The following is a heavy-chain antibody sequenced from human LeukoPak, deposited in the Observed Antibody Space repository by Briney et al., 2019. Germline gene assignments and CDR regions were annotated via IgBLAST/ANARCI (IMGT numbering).Heavy chain of an antibody. Sequence: ASVKVSCKASGYTFTSYDINWVRQATGQGLEWMGWMNPSSANTGYAQKFQGRVTMTGNTSISTAYMELSSLRSADTAVYYCARGRGYCTNGVCPRRFDYWGQGTLVTVSS. CDR3: ARGRGYCTNGVCPRRFDY. CDR2: MNPSSANT. D-gene: IGHD2-8*01. J-gene: IGHJ4*02. CDR1: GYTFTSYD. V-gene: IGHV1-8*01.